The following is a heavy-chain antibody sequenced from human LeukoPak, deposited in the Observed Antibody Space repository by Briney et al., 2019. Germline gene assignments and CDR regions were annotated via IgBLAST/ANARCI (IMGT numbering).Heavy chain of an antibody. CDR1: GYTFTGYY. Sequence: ASVKVSCKASGYTFTGYYIHWVRQAPGQGLEWMGWINPNSGGTNYAQSFRGRVTMTRDTSIRTAYMELSSLRSDDTAVYYCARDIESRIFDWLSQRVPFDYWGQGTLVTVSS. CDR3: ARDIESRIFDWLSQRVPFDY. J-gene: IGHJ4*02. CDR2: INPNSGGT. V-gene: IGHV1-2*02. D-gene: IGHD3-9*01.